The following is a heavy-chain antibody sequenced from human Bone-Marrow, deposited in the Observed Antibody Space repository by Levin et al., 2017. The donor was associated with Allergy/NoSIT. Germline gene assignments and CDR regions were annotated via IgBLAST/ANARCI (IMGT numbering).Heavy chain of an antibody. CDR1: GFTFSNAW. CDR3: TTLRNWAFDY. CDR2: IKSKTDDGTT. D-gene: IGHD7-27*01. J-gene: IGHJ4*02. Sequence: GESLKISCAASGFTFSNAWMTWVRQAPGKGMEWVGRIKSKTDDGTTEYAAPVKGRFTISRDESKDTLYLQLNSLKTEDTAVYYCTTLRNWAFDYWGQGTLVTVSS. V-gene: IGHV3-15*01.